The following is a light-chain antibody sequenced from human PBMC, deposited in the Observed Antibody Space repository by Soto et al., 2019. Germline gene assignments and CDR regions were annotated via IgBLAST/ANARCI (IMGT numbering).Light chain of an antibody. V-gene: IGKV3-15*01. Sequence: EIVMTQSPATLSVSPGERATISCRASQSVANDLAWYQHKPGQAPRLLIHGASTRATGIPARFSGVGSGTEFTLTISSLQSEDFAVYYCQQYNKWPQTFGQGTRLEI. J-gene: IGKJ5*01. CDR1: QSVAND. CDR2: GAS. CDR3: QQYNKWPQT.